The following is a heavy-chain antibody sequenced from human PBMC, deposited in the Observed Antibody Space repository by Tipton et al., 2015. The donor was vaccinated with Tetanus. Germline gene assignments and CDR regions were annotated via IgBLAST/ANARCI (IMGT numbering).Heavy chain of an antibody. CDR3: ATFHMTTVTSDY. V-gene: IGHV4-34*01. CDR1: GGSFSGYY. Sequence: TLSLTCAVYGGSFSGYYWSWIRQPPGKGLEWIGEINHSGSTNYNPSLKSRVTISVDTSKNQFSLKLSSVTAADTAVYYCATFHMTTVTSDYWGQGTLVSVSS. CDR2: INHSGST. J-gene: IGHJ4*02. D-gene: IGHD4-17*01.